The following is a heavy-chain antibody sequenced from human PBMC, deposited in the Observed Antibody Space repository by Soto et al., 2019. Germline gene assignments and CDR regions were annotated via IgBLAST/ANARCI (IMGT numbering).Heavy chain of an antibody. CDR1: GDSISRSNYY. D-gene: IGHD3-16*01. CDR2: IFRNGDT. Sequence: QLQLQESGPGLVKPWETLSLTCTVSGDSISRSNYYWAWIRQPPGKGPEWVGSIFRNGDTYKTPVFKSGVSIFADTSSNEFYMKLRSVTAADTAVYSCARGGQYYDMSTYDFEIWGQGILVTVSS. V-gene: IGHV4-39*01. J-gene: IGHJ4*02. CDR3: ARGGQYYDMSTYDFEI.